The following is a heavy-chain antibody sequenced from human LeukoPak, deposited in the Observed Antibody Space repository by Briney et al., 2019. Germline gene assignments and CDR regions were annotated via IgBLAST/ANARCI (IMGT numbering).Heavy chain of an antibody. Sequence: GGSLRLSCAASGFTFSGYNMNWVRQAPGKGLEWLSYISSSSTIYYADSVKGRFTISRVNAKDSLCLQMNGLRAEDTAVYYCAREAFTDCSSLWCQFDYWGQGTLVTVSS. J-gene: IGHJ4*02. D-gene: IGHD2-2*01. CDR2: ISSSSTI. CDR3: AREAFTDCSSLWCQFDY. CDR1: GFTFSGYN. V-gene: IGHV3-48*01.